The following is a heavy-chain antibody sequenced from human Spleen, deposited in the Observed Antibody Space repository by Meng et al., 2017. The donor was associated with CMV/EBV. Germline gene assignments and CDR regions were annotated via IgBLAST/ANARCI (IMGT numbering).Heavy chain of an antibody. J-gene: IGHJ6*02. D-gene: IGHD2-2*01. Sequence: GGSLRLSCAASGFTFKDHGMSWVRQAPGKGLEWISGINWSGSSTAYADSVRGRFSISRDNSKNTLYLQMNSLRAEDTAVYYCAKDLVVVVPAAYYGMDVWGQGTTVTVSS. CDR2: INWSGSST. V-gene: IGHV3-20*04. CDR1: GFTFKDHG. CDR3: AKDLVVVVPAAYYGMDV.